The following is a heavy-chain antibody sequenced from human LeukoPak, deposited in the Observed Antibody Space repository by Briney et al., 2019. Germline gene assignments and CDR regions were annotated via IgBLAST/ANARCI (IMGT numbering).Heavy chain of an antibody. CDR1: GGSISGYY. D-gene: IGHD5-24*01. CDR3: MRHEEEDGHNAKPFDS. CDR2: ILYSGST. J-gene: IGHJ4*02. V-gene: IGHV4-59*08. Sequence: SETLSLTXTVSGGSISGYYWSWIRQPPGKGLEWIGYILYSGSTNYNPSLKSRVTISVDTSKNEFSLSLTSVTTADTAVYFCMRHEEEDGHNAKPFDSWGQGTLLTVSP.